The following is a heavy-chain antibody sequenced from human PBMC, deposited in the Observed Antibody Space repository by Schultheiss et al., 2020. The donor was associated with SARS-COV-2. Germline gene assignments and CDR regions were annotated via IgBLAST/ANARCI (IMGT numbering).Heavy chain of an antibody. D-gene: IGHD3-22*01. J-gene: IGHJ4*02. V-gene: IGHV3-23*01. CDR2: ISGNGANT. Sequence: GGSLRLSCAASGFTFSSYAMSWVRQAPGKGLEWVSAISGNGANTYYADSVKGRFTISRDNSKNTLYLQMNSLRAEDTAVYYCAKVRSGLNFFDYWGQGTLVTVSS. CDR1: GFTFSSYA. CDR3: AKVRSGLNFFDY.